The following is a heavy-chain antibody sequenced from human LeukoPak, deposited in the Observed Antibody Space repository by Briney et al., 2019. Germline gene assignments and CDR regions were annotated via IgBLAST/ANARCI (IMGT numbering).Heavy chain of an antibody. Sequence: GGSLRLSCAASGVTFSNDGMDWVRQAPGQGLEWVSSISASSTYLWYADSVKGRFTISRDNAKSSLYLQMDSLRAEDTAVYYCARERACGASSCVAYYFDSWGQGTLVTVSS. CDR1: GVTFSNDG. V-gene: IGHV3-21*01. D-gene: IGHD2-2*01. CDR2: ISASSTYL. J-gene: IGHJ4*02. CDR3: ARERACGASSCVAYYFDS.